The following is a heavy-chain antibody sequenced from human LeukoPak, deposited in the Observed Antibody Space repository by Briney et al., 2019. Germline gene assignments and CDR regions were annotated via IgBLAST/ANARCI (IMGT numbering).Heavy chain of an antibody. D-gene: IGHD5-18*01. J-gene: IGHJ4*02. V-gene: IGHV4-39*07. CDR1: GGSISSSSYY. CDR2: IYYSGST. Sequence: SETLSLTCTVSGGSISSSSYYWGWIRQPPGKGLEWIGSIYYSGSTYYNPSLKSRFTISVDTSKNQFSLKLSSVTAADTAVYYLASDGPWIQLWYFDYWGQGTLVTVSS. CDR3: ASDGPWIQLWYFDY.